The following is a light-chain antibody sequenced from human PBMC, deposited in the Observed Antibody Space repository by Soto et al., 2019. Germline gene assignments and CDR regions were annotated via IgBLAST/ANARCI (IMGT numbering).Light chain of an antibody. Sequence: IRMTQSPSSLPASEDTTSPSTSRASQNIDNFVAWYQQRSGKAPELLIYGASRLQRGAPSRFSGSGSGTDFTLTITGLQPEDFATYFCQQSNTSPLPFGQGTKVDIK. CDR3: QQSNTSPLP. V-gene: IGKV1-39*01. CDR2: GAS. CDR1: QNIDNF. J-gene: IGKJ1*01.